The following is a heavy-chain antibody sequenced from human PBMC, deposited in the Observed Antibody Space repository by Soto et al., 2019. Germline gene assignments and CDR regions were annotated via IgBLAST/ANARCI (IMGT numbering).Heavy chain of an antibody. Sequence: QVQLKQSGPGLVRPSGTLSLTCRVSGTSISSTYWWTWVRQSPGKGLEWIGEIYHNGITKYNPSLKSRVRLPVDKCHKQCSRKLSSVPAAHTAVDYCATVPPRIVVVLDEFPTWGQGPQVAVPS. CDR1: GTSISSTYW. CDR3: ATVPPRIVVVLDEFPT. CDR2: IYHNGIT. V-gene: IGHV4-4*02. J-gene: IGHJ4*02. D-gene: IGHD2-21*01.